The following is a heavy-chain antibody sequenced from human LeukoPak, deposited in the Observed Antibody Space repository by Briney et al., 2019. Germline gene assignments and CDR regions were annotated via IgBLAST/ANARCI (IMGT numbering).Heavy chain of an antibody. V-gene: IGHV1-18*01. CDR1: GYTFNSYG. Sequence: ASVKVSCKASGYTFNSYGISWVRQAPGQGLEWMGWISAYNGNTNYAQKLQGRVTMTTDTSTSTAYMELRSLRSDDTAVYYCAGGSSYYYDSSGYYLDWGQGTLVTVSS. D-gene: IGHD3-22*01. J-gene: IGHJ4*02. CDR3: AGGSSYYYDSSGYYLD. CDR2: ISAYNGNT.